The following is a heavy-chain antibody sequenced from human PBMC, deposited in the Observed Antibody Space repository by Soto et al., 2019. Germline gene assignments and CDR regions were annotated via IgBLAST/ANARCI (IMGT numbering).Heavy chain of an antibody. CDR1: GFSFNNFA. V-gene: IGHV3-23*01. D-gene: IGHD3-16*02. Sequence: GGSLRLSCEASGFSFNNFAMSWVRQAPGKGLEWVSGISGSGDRTHYIDSVKSRFTISRDNFKNTLYLQMNSLRAEDTAVYYCAKASTYEYVWGSFRYYFNYWGQGTLVTVSS. CDR3: AKASTYEYVWGSFRYYFNY. J-gene: IGHJ4*02. CDR2: ISGSGDRT.